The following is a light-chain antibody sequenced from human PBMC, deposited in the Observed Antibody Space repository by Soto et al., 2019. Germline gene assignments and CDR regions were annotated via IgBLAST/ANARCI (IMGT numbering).Light chain of an antibody. J-gene: IGLJ3*02. V-gene: IGLV4-60*02. CDR3: PTWDSNTQAWV. Sequence: QSVLTQSSSASASLGSSVKLTCTLSSGHSSYIIAWHQQQPGKAPRYLMKLEGSGSYNKGSGVPDRFSGSSSGADRYLTISNLQFEVEAGDYCPTWDSNTQAWVFGGGTKLTVL. CDR1: SGHSSYI. CDR2: LEGSGSY.